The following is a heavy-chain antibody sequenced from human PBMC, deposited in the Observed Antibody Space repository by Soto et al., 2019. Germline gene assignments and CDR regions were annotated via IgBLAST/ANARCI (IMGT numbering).Heavy chain of an antibody. Sequence: SETLSLTCAVSGYSISSGYYWGWIRQPPGKGLEWIGSIYHSGSTYYNPSLKSRVTISVDTSKNQFSLKLSSVTAADTAVYYCARVFYGDYYFDYWGQGTLVTVSS. D-gene: IGHD4-17*01. CDR1: GYSISSGYY. CDR2: IYHSGST. J-gene: IGHJ4*02. CDR3: ARVFYGDYYFDY. V-gene: IGHV4-38-2*01.